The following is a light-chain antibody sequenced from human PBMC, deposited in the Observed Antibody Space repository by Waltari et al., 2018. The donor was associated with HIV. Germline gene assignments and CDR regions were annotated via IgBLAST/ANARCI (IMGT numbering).Light chain of an antibody. J-gene: IGLJ3*02. CDR1: SPNIGAGYV. V-gene: IGLV1-40*01. Sequence: QSALTQPPSVSGAPGQRVTISCTGSSPNIGAGYVVHWYQQLPGTAPKLLIYGNTNRPSGVPDRFSGSKSGTSASLAITGLQTEDEGTYYCQSYDNSLSGHWGFGGGTKLTVL. CDR3: QSYDNSLSGHWG. CDR2: GNT.